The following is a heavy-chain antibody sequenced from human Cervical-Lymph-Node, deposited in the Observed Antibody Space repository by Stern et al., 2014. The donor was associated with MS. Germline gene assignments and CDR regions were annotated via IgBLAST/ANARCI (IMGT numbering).Heavy chain of an antibody. D-gene: IGHD3-22*01. V-gene: IGHV1-69*06. J-gene: IGHJ4*02. Sequence: QVQLVESGPEMKKPGSSVKVSCKASGGTFTSYAISWVRQAPGQGLEWMGGIIPMSGTANSTEKFQGRVTMSADKSTTTAYMELRSLKSEDTAVYYCTLDSSDHHDDYWGQGPPVIVSS. CDR3: TLDSSDHHDDY. CDR1: GGTFTSYA. CDR2: IIPMSGTA.